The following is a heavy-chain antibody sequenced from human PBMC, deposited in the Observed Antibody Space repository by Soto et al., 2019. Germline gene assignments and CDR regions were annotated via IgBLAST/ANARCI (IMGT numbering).Heavy chain of an antibody. CDR2: ISGSGGST. Sequence: GGSLRLSCAASGFTFSSYAMSWVRQAPGKGLEWVSAISGSGGSTYYADSVKGRFTISRDNSKNTLYLQMNSLRAEDTAVYYCAKEANGSGSYYIRFERTDAFDIWGQGTRVTV. CDR1: GFTFSSYA. CDR3: AKEANGSGSYYIRFERTDAFDI. V-gene: IGHV3-23*01. D-gene: IGHD3-10*01. J-gene: IGHJ3*02.